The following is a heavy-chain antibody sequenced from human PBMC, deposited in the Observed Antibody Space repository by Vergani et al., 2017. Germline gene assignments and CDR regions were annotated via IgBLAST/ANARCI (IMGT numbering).Heavy chain of an antibody. V-gene: IGHV1-18*04. D-gene: IGHD2-2*01. Sequence: QVQLVQSGAEVKKPGASVKVSCKASGYTFTSYGISWVRQAPGQGLEWMGWISAYNGNTNYAQKPQGRVTMTTDTSTSTAYMELRSLRSDDTAVYYCARDPDIGVVPAAPYYYYYYGVDFWGQGTTVAVSS. CDR1: GYTFTSYG. J-gene: IGHJ6*02. CDR2: ISAYNGNT. CDR3: ARDPDIGVVPAAPYYYYYYGVDF.